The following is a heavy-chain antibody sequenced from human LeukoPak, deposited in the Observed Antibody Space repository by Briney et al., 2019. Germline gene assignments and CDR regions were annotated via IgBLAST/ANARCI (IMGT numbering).Heavy chain of an antibody. J-gene: IGHJ4*02. V-gene: IGHV1-2*06. CDR3: ARDSRYGSGRYS. Sequence: ASVKVSCKASGYTFTGFYIHWVRQAPGQGLEWMGRINPNSGGTNYAQKFQGRVTMTRDTSISTAYMELSRLRSDDTAVYYCARDSRYGSGRYSWGQGTLVTVSS. D-gene: IGHD3-10*01. CDR2: INPNSGGT. CDR1: GYTFTGFY.